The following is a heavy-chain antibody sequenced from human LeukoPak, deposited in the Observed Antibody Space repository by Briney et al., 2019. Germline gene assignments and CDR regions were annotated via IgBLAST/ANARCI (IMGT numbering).Heavy chain of an antibody. V-gene: IGHV3-30*18. D-gene: IGHD2-2*01. CDR3: AKPLRYCSSTGCSRTYYYYGMDV. CDR2: ISYDGSNK. Sequence: GGSLRLSCAASGFTFSSYGMHWVRQAPGKGLEWVAVISYDGSNKYYADSVKGRFTISRDNSKNTLYLQMNSLRAEDTAVYYCAKPLRYCSSTGCSRTYYYYGMDVWGQGTTVTVSS. J-gene: IGHJ6*02. CDR1: GFTFSSYG.